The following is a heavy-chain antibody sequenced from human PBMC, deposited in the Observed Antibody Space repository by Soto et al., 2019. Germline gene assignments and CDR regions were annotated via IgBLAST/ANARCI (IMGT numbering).Heavy chain of an antibody. D-gene: IGHD6-13*01. CDR1: GFTFSSYG. CDR3: ARDYSSSWYSPGDYYYVLAV. CDR2: IWYDGSNK. V-gene: IGHV3-33*01. Sequence: GGSLRLSCAASGFTFSSYGMHWVRQAPGKGLEWVAVIWYDGSNKYYADSVKGRFTISRDNSKNTLYLQMNSLRAEDTAVYYCARDYSSSWYSPGDYYYVLAVCGQGTTVPVSS. J-gene: IGHJ6*02.